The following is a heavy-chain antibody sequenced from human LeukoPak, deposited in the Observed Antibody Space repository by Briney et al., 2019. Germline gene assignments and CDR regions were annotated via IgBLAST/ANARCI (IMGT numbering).Heavy chain of an antibody. D-gene: IGHD3-9*01. CDR1: GFTFSSYA. V-gene: IGHV3-23*01. Sequence: PGGSLRLSCAASGFTFSSYAMSWVRQAPGKGLEWVSAISGSGGSTYYADSVKGRFTISRDNSKNTLYLQMNSLRAEDAAVYYCAKGLGLVIHHYYGMDVWGQGTTVTVSS. CDR2: ISGSGGST. CDR3: AKGLGLVIHHYYGMDV. J-gene: IGHJ6*02.